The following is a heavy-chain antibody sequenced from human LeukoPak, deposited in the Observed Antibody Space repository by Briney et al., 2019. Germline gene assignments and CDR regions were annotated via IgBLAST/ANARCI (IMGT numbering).Heavy chain of an antibody. Sequence: WETLSLTCAVSGYSISSTSCWGWIRQPPGKGREWISYIYHDGTTYYNPSLQSRVTMSVDTSKTQFSLKLSSVTAVDTAVYYCARKENAYYYFDSWGQGTLVTVSS. V-gene: IGHV4-28*01. J-gene: IGHJ4*02. CDR1: GYSISSTSC. CDR2: IYHDGTT. D-gene: IGHD3-16*01. CDR3: ARKENAYYYFDS.